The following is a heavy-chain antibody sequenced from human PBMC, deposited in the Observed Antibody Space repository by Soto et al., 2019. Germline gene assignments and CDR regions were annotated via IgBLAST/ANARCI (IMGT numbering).Heavy chain of an antibody. CDR3: ARGVAVAGSYYYGMDV. CDR1: GGPFSGYY. J-gene: IGHJ6*02. Sequence: PSETLSLTCAVYGGPFSGYYWSWIRQPPGKGLEWIGEINHSGSTNYNPSLKSRVTISVDTSKNQFSLKLSSVTAADTAVYYCARGVAVAGSYYYGMDVWGQGTTVT. D-gene: IGHD6-19*01. CDR2: INHSGST. V-gene: IGHV4-34*01.